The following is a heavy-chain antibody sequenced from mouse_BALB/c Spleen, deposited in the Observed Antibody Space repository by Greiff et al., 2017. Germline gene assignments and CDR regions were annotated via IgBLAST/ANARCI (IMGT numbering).Heavy chain of an antibody. J-gene: IGHJ2*01. CDR2: ISYSGST. Sequence: VQLKQSGPGLVKPSQSLSLTCTVTGYSITSDYAWNWIRQFPGNKLEWMGYISYSGSTSYNPSLKSRISITRDTSKNQFFLQLNSVTTEDTATYYCASGITTGFDYWGQGTTLTVSS. V-gene: IGHV3-2*02. CDR1: GYSITSDYA. CDR3: ASGITTGFDY. D-gene: IGHD2-4*01.